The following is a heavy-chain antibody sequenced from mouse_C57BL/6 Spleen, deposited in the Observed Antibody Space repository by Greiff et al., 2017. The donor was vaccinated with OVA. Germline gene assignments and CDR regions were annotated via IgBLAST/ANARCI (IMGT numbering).Heavy chain of an antibody. D-gene: IGHD4-1*01. J-gene: IGHJ2*01. V-gene: IGHV1-22*01. CDR1: GYTFTDYN. Sequence: VQLQQSGPELVKPGASVKMSCKASGYTFTDYNMHWVKQSHGKSLEWIGYINPNNGGTSYNQKFKGKATLTVNKSSSTAYMELRSLTSEDSAVYYCARGNWDGYYFDYWGQGTTLTVSS. CDR3: ARGNWDGYYFDY. CDR2: INPNNGGT.